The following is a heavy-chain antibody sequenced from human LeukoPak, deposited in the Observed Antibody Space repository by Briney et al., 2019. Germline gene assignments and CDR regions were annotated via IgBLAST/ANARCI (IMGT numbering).Heavy chain of an antibody. Sequence: ASVKVSCKASGYTFTGYYMHWVRQAPGQGLEWMGWINPNSGGTNYAQKFQGRVTMTRDTSISTAYMEMSSLTYEDTAVYYCARVTASYDSSELDWGQGTLVTVSS. V-gene: IGHV1-2*02. CDR2: INPNSGGT. J-gene: IGHJ4*02. CDR1: GYTFTGYY. D-gene: IGHD3-22*01. CDR3: ARVTASYDSSELD.